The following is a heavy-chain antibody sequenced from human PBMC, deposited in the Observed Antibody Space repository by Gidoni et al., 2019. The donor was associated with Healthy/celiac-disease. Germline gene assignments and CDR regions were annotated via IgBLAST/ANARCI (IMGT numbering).Heavy chain of an antibody. CDR2: IYHRGST. CDR3: ARGGGLRRLYYYGMDV. D-gene: IGHD4-17*01. V-gene: IGHV4-38-2*02. J-gene: IGHJ6*02. CDR1: GYSIRSGYY. Sequence: QLQLQESGPGLVKPSETLSLTCPVPGYSIRSGYYWGWIRQPPGKGLEGIGRIYHRGSTYYNPYLKSRVTISVETSKNQFSLKLNSVTAADTAVYYGARGGGLRRLYYYGMDVWGQGTTVTVSS.